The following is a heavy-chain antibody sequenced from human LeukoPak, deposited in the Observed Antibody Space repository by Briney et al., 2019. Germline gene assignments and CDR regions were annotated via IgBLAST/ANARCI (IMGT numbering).Heavy chain of an antibody. V-gene: IGHV4-59*08. D-gene: IGHD4-17*01. CDR3: ARRLRQNLFDP. CDR1: GVSISSDY. Sequence: PSETLSLTCTVSGVSISSDYWSWIRLPPGKGLEWIGYIYYSGSSNYNPSLKSRVTMSVDTSKNQFSLKLTSVTAADTAVYYCARRLRQNLFDPWGQGTLVT. CDR2: IYYSGSS. J-gene: IGHJ5*02.